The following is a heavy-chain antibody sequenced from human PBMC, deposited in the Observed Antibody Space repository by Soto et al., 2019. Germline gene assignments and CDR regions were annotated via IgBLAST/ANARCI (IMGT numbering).Heavy chain of an antibody. D-gene: IGHD3-10*01. CDR2: IIPIFGTA. Sequence: QVQLVQSGAEVKKPGSSVKVSCKASGGTFSSYAISWVRQAPGQGLEWMGGIIPIFGTANYAQKFQDRVTLPADESTSTAYMELSSLRSEDTAVYYCATRFGEHYGMDVWGQGTTVTVSS. CDR3: ATRFGEHYGMDV. J-gene: IGHJ6*02. CDR1: GGTFSSYA. V-gene: IGHV1-69*12.